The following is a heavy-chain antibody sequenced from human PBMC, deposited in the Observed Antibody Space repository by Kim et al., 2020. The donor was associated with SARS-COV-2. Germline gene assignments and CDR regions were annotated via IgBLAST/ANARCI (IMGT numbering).Heavy chain of an antibody. J-gene: IGHJ4*02. CDR2: ISGSGGST. V-gene: IGHV3-23*01. CDR1: GFTFSSYA. CDR3: AKGGPLYSSSWDYFDY. D-gene: IGHD6-13*01. Sequence: GGSLRLSCAASGFTFSSYAMSWVRQAPGKGLEWVSAISGSGGSTYYADSVKGRFTISRDNSKNTLYLQMNSLRAEDTAVYYCAKGGPLYSSSWDYFDYWGQGTLVTVSS.